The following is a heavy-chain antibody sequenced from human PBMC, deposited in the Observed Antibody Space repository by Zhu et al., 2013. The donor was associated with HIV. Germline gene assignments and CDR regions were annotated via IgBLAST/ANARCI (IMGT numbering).Heavy chain of an antibody. Sequence: EVQLVESGGGLVQPGGSLRLSCVASGFTFTSYWMSWVRQAPGKGLEWVAHIKQDGSEKKYVDSVKGRFTISRDNAKNSLALQMNSLRAEDTAVYYCARALRYDSGSFYFDYWGREPWSPSPQ. CDR2: IKQDGSEK. V-gene: IGHV3-7*04. D-gene: IGHD6-19*01. J-gene: IGHJ4*02. CDR3: ARALRYDSGSFYFDY. CDR1: GFTFTSYW.